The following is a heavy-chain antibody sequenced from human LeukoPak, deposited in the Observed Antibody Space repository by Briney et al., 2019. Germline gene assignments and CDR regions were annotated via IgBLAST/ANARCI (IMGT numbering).Heavy chain of an antibody. V-gene: IGHV3-48*02. Sequence: GGSLRLSCAASGFTFSSYSMNWVRQAPGKGLEWVSYISSSSSTIYYADSVKGRFTISRDHAKNSLYLQMNSLRDEDTAVYYCARGRDFGVVITTPYYFDYWGQGTLVTVSS. CDR3: ARGRDFGVVITTPYYFDY. CDR2: ISSSSSTI. D-gene: IGHD3-3*01. J-gene: IGHJ4*02. CDR1: GFTFSSYS.